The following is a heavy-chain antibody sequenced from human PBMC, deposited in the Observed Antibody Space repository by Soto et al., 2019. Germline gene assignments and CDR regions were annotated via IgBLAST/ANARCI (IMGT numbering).Heavy chain of an antibody. CDR2: ISPSAGST. CDR3: AKGEVVVTSVPAPYYFDY. D-gene: IGHD2-21*02. V-gene: IGHV3-23*01. CDR1: GFSFRDYF. J-gene: IGHJ4*02. Sequence: VQLLESGGGLVQPGGSLRLSCAASGFSFRDYFMSWVRQAPGKGLEWVSAISPSAGSTYYADSVKGRFTISRDNSKNTLYLQVNSLRAEDTAVYDCAKGEVVVTSVPAPYYFDYWGQGVLVAVSS.